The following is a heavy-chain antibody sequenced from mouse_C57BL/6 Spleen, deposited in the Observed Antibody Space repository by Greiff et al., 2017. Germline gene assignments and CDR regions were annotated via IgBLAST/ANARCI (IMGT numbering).Heavy chain of an antibody. D-gene: IGHD1-3*01. Sequence: EVQLQQSGPGLVKPSQSLSLTCSVTGYSITRGYYWNWIRQFPGNKLEWMGYISYDGSNNYNPSLKNRISITRDTSKNQFFLKLNSVTTEDTATYYGARDRYHYFDYWGQGTTLTVSS. CDR1: GYSITRGYY. J-gene: IGHJ2*01. CDR2: ISYDGSN. V-gene: IGHV3-6*01. CDR3: ARDRYHYFDY.